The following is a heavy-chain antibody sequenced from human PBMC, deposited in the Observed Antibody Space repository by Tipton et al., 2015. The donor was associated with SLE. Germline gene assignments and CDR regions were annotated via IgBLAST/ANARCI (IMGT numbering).Heavy chain of an antibody. CDR1: GFTFSNYG. CDR2: MPYDGSHT. J-gene: IGHJ3*02. Sequence: SLRLFCAASGFTFSNYGIHWVRQAPGKGLEWVAFMPYDGSHTYYADSVKGRFTISRDNSKNTLYLQMNSLRAEDTAVYYCAMGGELDIWGQGRTVTVSS. V-gene: IGHV3-30*02. D-gene: IGHD3-16*01. CDR3: AMGGELDI.